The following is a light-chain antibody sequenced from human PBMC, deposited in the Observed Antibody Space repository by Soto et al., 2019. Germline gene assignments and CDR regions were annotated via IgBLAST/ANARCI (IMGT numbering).Light chain of an antibody. CDR3: LQDNSNPLS. CDR1: QGVGLD. CDR2: HAS. V-gene: IGKV1-6*01. Sequence: AIQMTQSPSSLSASVGDRVTITCRASQGVGLDLVWYQQKPGKAPNLLIYHASTLQSGVPSRFSGSGSGTDFTLTISSLQPEDFGTYYCLQDNSNPLSFGGGTKVGIK. J-gene: IGKJ4*01.